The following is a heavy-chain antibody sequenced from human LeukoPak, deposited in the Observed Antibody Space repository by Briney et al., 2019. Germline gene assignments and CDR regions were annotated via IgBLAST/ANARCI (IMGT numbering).Heavy chain of an antibody. CDR3: ARGTTLRYFDYHRYMDV. CDR1: GYTFTDYY. D-gene: IGHD3-9*01. CDR2: MNPNSGNT. V-gene: IGHV1-8*02. J-gene: IGHJ6*03. Sequence: ASVKVSCKASGYTFTDYYMHWVRQAPGQGLEWMGWMNPNSGNTGYAQKFQGRVTMTRNTSISTVYMELSSLRSEDTAVYYCARGTTLRYFDYHRYMDVWGKGTTVTISS.